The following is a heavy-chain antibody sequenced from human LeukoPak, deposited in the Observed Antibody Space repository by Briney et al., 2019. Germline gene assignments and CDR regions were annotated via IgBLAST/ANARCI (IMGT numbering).Heavy chain of an antibody. V-gene: IGHV3-48*03. J-gene: IGHJ6*03. Sequence: GGSLTLSCTASGFSFSGYEMNWLRHASRKGVEWISYISGSDGTIYYADPVKARFTIYRENAKKSLYSQKNSPRPEDTAVYYFATYIVKSLDVWGKGTTVTIS. CDR3: ATYIVKSLDV. D-gene: IGHD2/OR15-2a*01. CDR2: ISGSDGTI. CDR1: GFSFSGYE.